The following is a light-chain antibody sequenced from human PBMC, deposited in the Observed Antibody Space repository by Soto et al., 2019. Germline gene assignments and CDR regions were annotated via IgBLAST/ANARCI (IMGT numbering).Light chain of an antibody. V-gene: IGKV3-20*01. CDR1: QSVGRDY. CDR2: DAS. Sequence: EIVLTQSPGTLSLSPGERATLSCRASQSVGRDYLAWFQHKPGQAPRLLIYDASSRATGIPDRFSGSGSGTDLTLTISRLEPEDFAVYYCQQYATSPITFGQGTRLEIK. J-gene: IGKJ5*01. CDR3: QQYATSPIT.